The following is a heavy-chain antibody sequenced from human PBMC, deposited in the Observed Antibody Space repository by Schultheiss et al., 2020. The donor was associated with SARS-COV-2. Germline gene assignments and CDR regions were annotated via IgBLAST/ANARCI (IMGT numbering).Heavy chain of an antibody. CDR2: IYHSGLT. J-gene: IGHJ5*02. CDR3: ARGPIFGIVSNWFDP. Sequence: SETLSLTCVVSGDSISGSNWWSWVRQPPGKGLEWIGDIYHSGLTNSNPSLKSRVTISVDTSKNQFSLKLSSVTAADTAVYYCARGPIFGIVSNWFDPWGQGTLVTVSS. V-gene: IGHV4-4*02. D-gene: IGHD3-3*01. CDR1: GDSISGSNW.